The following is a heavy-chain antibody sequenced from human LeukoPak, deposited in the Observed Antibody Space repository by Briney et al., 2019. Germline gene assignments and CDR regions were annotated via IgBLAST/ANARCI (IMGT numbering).Heavy chain of an antibody. Sequence: TETLSLTCTVSGGSINSCSYYWGWIRQPPGKGLEWIGSIYYSGSTYYNPSLKSRVTISVDTSKNQFSLKLSSVTAADTAVYYCARRIAAAGTLFSAFDIWGQGTMVTVSS. CDR1: GGSINSCSYY. D-gene: IGHD6-13*01. V-gene: IGHV4-39*01. CDR3: ARRIAAAGTLFSAFDI. CDR2: IYYSGST. J-gene: IGHJ3*02.